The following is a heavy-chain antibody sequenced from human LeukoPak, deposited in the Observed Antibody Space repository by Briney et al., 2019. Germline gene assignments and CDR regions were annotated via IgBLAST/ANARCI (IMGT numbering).Heavy chain of an antibody. CDR3: ARKIVVVVAAPGGGFDP. Sequence: SETLSLTCAVYGGSFSGYYWSWIRQPPGKGLEWIGEINHSGSTNYNPSLKSRVTIPVDTSKNQFSLRLSSVTAADTAVYYCARKIVVVVAAPGGGFDPWGQGTLVTVSS. CDR2: INHSGST. D-gene: IGHD2-15*01. V-gene: IGHV4-34*01. CDR1: GGSFSGYY. J-gene: IGHJ5*02.